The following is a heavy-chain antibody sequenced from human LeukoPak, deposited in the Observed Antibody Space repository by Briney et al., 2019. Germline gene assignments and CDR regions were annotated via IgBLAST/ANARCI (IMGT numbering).Heavy chain of an antibody. J-gene: IGHJ6*02. D-gene: IGHD3-22*01. CDR1: GGSISSYY. CDR3: ASGGRHYYDSSGYFPYYYYGMDV. CDR2: IYTSGST. Sequence: PSETLSLTCTVSGGSISSYYWSWIRQPAGKGLEWIRRIYTSGSTNYNPSLKSRVTMSVDTSKNQFSLKLSSVTAADTAVYYCASGGRHYYDSSGYFPYYYYGMDVWGQGNPGHRLL. V-gene: IGHV4-4*07.